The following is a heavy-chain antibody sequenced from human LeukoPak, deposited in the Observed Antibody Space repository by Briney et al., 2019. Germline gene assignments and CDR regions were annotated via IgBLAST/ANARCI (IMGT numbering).Heavy chain of an antibody. V-gene: IGHV3-7*05. Sequence: GGSLRLSCAASGFTFSGYWMNWVRQTPGKGLEWVANINRDGSEKYYVDSVKGRFTISRDNAKNSLYLQMSSLRAEDTAVYYCARDAHRGGDYDYWGQGTLVTVSS. J-gene: IGHJ4*02. CDR2: INRDGSEK. CDR3: ARDAHRGGDYDY. CDR1: GFTFSGYW. D-gene: IGHD4-17*01.